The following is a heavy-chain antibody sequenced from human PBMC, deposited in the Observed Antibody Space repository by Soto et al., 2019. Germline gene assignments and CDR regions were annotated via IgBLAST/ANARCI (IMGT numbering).Heavy chain of an antibody. CDR3: AHRVGLQGNWNGGYFDF. V-gene: IGHV2-5*02. J-gene: IGHJ4*02. CDR1: GFSLATSGVG. Sequence: QVTLEESGPTRVKPTQTLTLTCTFSGFSLATSGVGVGWVRQPPGKALERLALIYWDDDKRYSPSPRSRLTVTKDTSRNQVVLTMTNMDHVDTATYYCAHRVGLQGNWNGGYFDFWGQGALVTVSS. D-gene: IGHD1-1*01. CDR2: IYWDDDK.